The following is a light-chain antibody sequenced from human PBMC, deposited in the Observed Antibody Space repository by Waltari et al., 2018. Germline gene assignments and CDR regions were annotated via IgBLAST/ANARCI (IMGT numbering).Light chain of an antibody. J-gene: IGLJ1*01. V-gene: IGLV2-14*01. CDR2: EVN. CDR3: CSYTSGTTRYV. Sequence: QSALTQPASVSGSPGQSITISCTGTSTDVGGSNRVSWYQQYPGKAPKLMIYEVNNRPSGVSNRFSGSKSGNTASLTISGLQAEDEADYYCCSYTSGTTRYVFGTGTGVTV. CDR1: STDVGGSNR.